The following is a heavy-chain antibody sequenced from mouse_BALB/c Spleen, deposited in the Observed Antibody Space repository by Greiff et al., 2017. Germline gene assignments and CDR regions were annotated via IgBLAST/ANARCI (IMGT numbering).Heavy chain of an antibody. V-gene: IGHV2-9*02. J-gene: IGHJ3*01. CDR2: IWAGGST. CDR3: ARDRDDGYSPWFAY. D-gene: IGHD2-3*01. Sequence: VQVVESGPGLVAPSQSLSITCTVSGFSLTSYGVHWVRQPPGKGLEWLGVIWAGGSTNYNSALMSRLSISKDNSKSQVFLKMNSLQTDDTAMYYCARDRDDGYSPWFAYWGQGTLVTVSA. CDR1: GFSLTSYG.